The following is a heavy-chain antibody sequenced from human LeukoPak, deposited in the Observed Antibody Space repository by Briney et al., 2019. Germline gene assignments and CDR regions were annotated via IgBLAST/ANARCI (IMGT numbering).Heavy chain of an antibody. CDR3: ASRIGYNDY. CDR1: GGSFSGYY. D-gene: IGHD5-24*01. Sequence: SETLSLTCAVYGGSFSGYYWGWIRQPPGKGLEWIGEINHSGSTNYNPSLKSRVTISVDTSKNQFSLKLSSVTAADTAVYYCASRIGYNDYWGQGTLVTVSS. CDR2: INHSGST. J-gene: IGHJ4*02. V-gene: IGHV4-34*01.